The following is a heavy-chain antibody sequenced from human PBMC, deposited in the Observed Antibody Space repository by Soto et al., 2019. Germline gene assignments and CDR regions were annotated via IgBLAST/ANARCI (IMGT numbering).Heavy chain of an antibody. CDR3: ARPAGYSSRRYWYFDL. J-gene: IGHJ2*01. Sequence: QVQLVQSGAEVKKPGSSVKVSCKASGGTFSSYAISWVRQAPGQGLEWMGGIIPIFGTANYAQKFQGRVTITADEYTSSAYMELSSLRSEDTAVYYCARPAGYSSRRYWYFDLWGRGTLVTVSS. D-gene: IGHD6-13*01. CDR1: GGTFSSYA. CDR2: IIPIFGTA. V-gene: IGHV1-69*01.